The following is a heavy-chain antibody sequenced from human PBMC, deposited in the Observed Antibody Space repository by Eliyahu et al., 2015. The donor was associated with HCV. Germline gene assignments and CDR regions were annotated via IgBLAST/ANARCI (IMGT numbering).Heavy chain of an antibody. D-gene: IGHD3-16*02. Sequence: EVQLLESGGGLVQPGGSLRLSCAASGFTFSSYAMSWVRQAPGKGLEWVSAISGSGGSTYYADSVKGRFTISRDNSKNTLYLQMNSLRAEDTAVYYCAGIGIMITFGGVIVPPWDYWGQGTLVTVSS. CDR3: AGIGIMITFGGVIVPPWDY. J-gene: IGHJ4*02. CDR1: GFTFSSYA. V-gene: IGHV3-23*01. CDR2: ISGSGGST.